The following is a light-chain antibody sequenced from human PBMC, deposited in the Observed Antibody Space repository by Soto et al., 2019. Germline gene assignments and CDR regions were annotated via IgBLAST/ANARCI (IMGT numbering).Light chain of an antibody. V-gene: IGLV2-23*01. CDR1: TSDIGSYKF. Sequence: QSALTQPASVSGSPGQSITISCTGTTSDIGSYKFVSWYQQHPGKAPKLMIYEGSKRPSGVSDRFSASKSGNTASLTISGLHAEDEAGYYCCSHAGDHVVFGGGTKLTVL. CDR2: EGS. CDR3: CSHAGDHVV. J-gene: IGLJ2*01.